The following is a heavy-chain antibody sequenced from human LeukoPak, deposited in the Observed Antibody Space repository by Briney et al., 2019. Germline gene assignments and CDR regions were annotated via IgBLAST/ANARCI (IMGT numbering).Heavy chain of an antibody. CDR1: GFTFSSYS. CDR2: ISSSSSTI. CDR3: ARPECSGGSCYSLS. V-gene: IGHV3-48*01. Sequence: PGGSLRLSCAASGFTFSSYSMNWVRQAPGKGLEWVSYISSSSSTIYYADSVKGRFTISRDNAKNSLYLQMNSLRAEDTAVYYYARPECSGGSCYSLSWGQGTLVTVSS. D-gene: IGHD2-15*01. J-gene: IGHJ4*02.